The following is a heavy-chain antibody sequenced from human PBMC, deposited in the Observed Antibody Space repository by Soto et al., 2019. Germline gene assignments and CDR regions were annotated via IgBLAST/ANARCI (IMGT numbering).Heavy chain of an antibody. V-gene: IGHV4-34*01. J-gene: IGHJ3*02. Sequence: QVQLQQWGAGLLKPSETLSLTCAVYGGFVTSGSYYWSWIRQPPGKGLEWIGEMSHSGGTHFNQSLKSRVTIWVDTSKNQFTLKMSSVTAADTALYYCARVERGTATTVVDAFDIWGPGTMVTVSS. CDR1: GGFVTSGSYY. CDR2: MSHSGGT. CDR3: ARVERGTATTVVDAFDI. D-gene: IGHD1-1*01.